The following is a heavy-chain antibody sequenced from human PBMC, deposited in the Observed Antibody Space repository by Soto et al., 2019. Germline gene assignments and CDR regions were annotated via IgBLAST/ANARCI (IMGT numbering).Heavy chain of an antibody. CDR3: ARFMGQQLEYFQH. J-gene: IGHJ1*01. V-gene: IGHV4-31*03. CDR2: IYYSGST. CDR1: GGSISSGGYY. Sequence: QVQLQESGPGLVKPSQTLSLTCTVSGGSISSGGYYWSWIRQHPGKGLEWIGYIYYSGSTYYNPSLKSRVTLSVDTSKNQFSLKLSSVTAADTAVYYCARFMGQQLEYFQHWGQGTLVTVSS. D-gene: IGHD6-13*01.